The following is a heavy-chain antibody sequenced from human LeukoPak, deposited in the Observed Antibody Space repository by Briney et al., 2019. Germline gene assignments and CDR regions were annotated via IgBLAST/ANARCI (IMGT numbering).Heavy chain of an antibody. J-gene: IGHJ6*03. V-gene: IGHV4-59*01. CDR1: GGSISSYY. D-gene: IGHD3-22*01. CDR3: ARCYYDSSGYYYYYYYMDV. CDR2: IYYSGST. Sequence: SETLSLTCTVSGGSISSYYWSWIRQPPGKGLEWIGYIYYSGSTNYNPSLKSRVTISVYTSKNQFSLKLSSVTAADTAVYYCARCYYDSSGYYYYYYYMDVWGKGTTVTVSS.